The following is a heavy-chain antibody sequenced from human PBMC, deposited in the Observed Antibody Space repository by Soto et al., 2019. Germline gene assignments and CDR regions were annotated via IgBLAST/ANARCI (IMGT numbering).Heavy chain of an antibody. Sequence: QITLNESGPTLVKPTQTLTLTCTFSGFSLSTRDVGVGWIRQPPGEALEWLGVVYWGDSKTYSPSLESRLTITKDTSKNQVALRMTKMDPVDTATYYCALCGGGVASFWGQGTLVTVSS. CDR2: VYWGDSK. V-gene: IGHV2-5*02. J-gene: IGHJ4*02. CDR3: ALCGGGVASF. CDR1: GFSLSTRDVG. D-gene: IGHD2-2*01.